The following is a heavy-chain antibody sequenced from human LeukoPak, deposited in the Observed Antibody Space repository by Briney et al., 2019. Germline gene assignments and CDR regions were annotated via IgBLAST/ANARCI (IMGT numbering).Heavy chain of an antibody. CDR3: ARSLDCSSTSCYLDY. D-gene: IGHD2-2*01. CDR2: INPNSGGT. V-gene: IGHV1-2*02. J-gene: IGHJ4*02. CDR1: GFSFTGYY. Sequence: ASMKVSCKTSGFSFTGYYMHWVRQAPGQGLEWMGWINPNSGGTDYAQKFQGRVTMTRDTSISTAYMELSRLRSDDTAVYYCARSLDCSSTSCYLDYWGQGTLVTVSS.